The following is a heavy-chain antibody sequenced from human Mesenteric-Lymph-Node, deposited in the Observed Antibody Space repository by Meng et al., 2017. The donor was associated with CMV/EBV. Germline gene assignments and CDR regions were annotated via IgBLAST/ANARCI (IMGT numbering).Heavy chain of an antibody. CDR1: EHTFTAHY. Sequence: ASVKVSCKASEHTFTAHYLHWVRQAPGQGLELMGLINPNSGDTDYAQKFQGRVTMTRDTSINTAYMEVSRLTSDDTAVYYCARIAGLGYCSSTTCYYDFWGQGTLVTVSS. V-gene: IGHV1-2*02. CDR2: INPNSGDT. J-gene: IGHJ4*02. D-gene: IGHD2-2*01. CDR3: ARIAGLGYCSSTTCYYDF.